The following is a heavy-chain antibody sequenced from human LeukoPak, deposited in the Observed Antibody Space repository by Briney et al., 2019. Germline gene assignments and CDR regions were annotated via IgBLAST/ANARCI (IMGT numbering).Heavy chain of an antibody. CDR3: ARGVYCSRTSCYIDY. J-gene: IGHJ4*02. Sequence: ASVKVSCKASGYTFTGYYMHWVRQAPGQGLEWMGWINPNSGGTNYAQKFQGRVTMTRGTSISTVYMELSGLRSDDTAVYYCARGVYCSRTSCYIDYWGQGTLVTVSS. CDR2: INPNSGGT. CDR1: GYTFTGYY. D-gene: IGHD2-2*02. V-gene: IGHV1-2*02.